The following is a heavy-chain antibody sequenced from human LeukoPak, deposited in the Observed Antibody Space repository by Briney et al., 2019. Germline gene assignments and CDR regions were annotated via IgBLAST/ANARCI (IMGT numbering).Heavy chain of an antibody. J-gene: IGHJ4*02. D-gene: IGHD2-15*01. V-gene: IGHV3-9*01. Sequence: GGSLRLSCAASGFTFDDYAMHWVRQAPGKGLEWVSGISWNSGGIGYADSVKGRFTISRDNAKNSLYLQMNSLRAEDTALYYCAKDSGEQDPYYFDYWGQGTLVTVSS. CDR1: GFTFDDYA. CDR3: AKDSGEQDPYYFDY. CDR2: ISWNSGGI.